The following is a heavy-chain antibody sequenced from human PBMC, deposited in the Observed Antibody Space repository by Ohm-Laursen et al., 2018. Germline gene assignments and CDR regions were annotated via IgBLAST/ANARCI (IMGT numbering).Heavy chain of an antibody. V-gene: IGHV3-7*03. CDR1: GFTFSSYG. CDR2: IKQDGSEK. J-gene: IGHJ6*02. Sequence: GSLRLSCSASGFTFSSYGMHWVRQAPGKGLEWVANIKQDGSEKYYVDSVKGRFTISRDNAKNSLYLQMNSLRSEDTAVYYCAGGGYSSMDVWGQGTTVTVSS. CDR3: AGGGYSSMDV. D-gene: IGHD5-18*01.